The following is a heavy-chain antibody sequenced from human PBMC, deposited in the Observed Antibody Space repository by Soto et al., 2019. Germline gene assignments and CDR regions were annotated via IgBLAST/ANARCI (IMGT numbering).Heavy chain of an antibody. J-gene: IGHJ4*02. D-gene: IGHD4-17*01. V-gene: IGHV4-31*03. CDR3: ARAESGDRFDY. CDR1: GGSISSGGYN. Sequence: SETLSLTCTVSGGSISSGGYNWSWIRQHPGKGLEWIGYIYYSGSTYYNPSLKSRVTISVDTSKNQFSLKLSSVTAADTAVYYCARAESGDRFDYWGQGTLVTVSS. CDR2: IYYSGST.